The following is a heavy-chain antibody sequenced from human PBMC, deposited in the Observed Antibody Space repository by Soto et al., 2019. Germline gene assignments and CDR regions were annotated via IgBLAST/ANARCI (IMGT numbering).Heavy chain of an antibody. CDR3: ARESKFDFWRKGLDV. CDR2: MDPNSGST. J-gene: IGHJ6*02. V-gene: IGHV1-8*01. CDR1: GYTFTSYD. Sequence: SSVKVSCKASGYTFTSYDINWVRQAPGQGLEWLGWMDPNSGSTGYAQNFQGRVTMTRNISINTAHMELRSLRSEDMAVYYCARESKFDFWRKGLDVWGQGTTVTVSS. D-gene: IGHD3-3*01.